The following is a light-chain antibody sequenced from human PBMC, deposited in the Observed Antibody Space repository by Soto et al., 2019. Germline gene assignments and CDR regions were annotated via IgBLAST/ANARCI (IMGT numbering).Light chain of an antibody. CDR1: QSVSSY. CDR3: QPRSNWPVT. J-gene: IGKJ5*01. CDR2: DAS. V-gene: IGKV3-11*01. Sequence: EIVLTQSPATLSLSPGERATLSCRASQSVSSYLAWYQQKPGQAPRLLIYDASNRATGIPARFSGSGSGTDFTLAISSLEPEYFAVYYCQPRSNWPVTFGQGTRLEIK.